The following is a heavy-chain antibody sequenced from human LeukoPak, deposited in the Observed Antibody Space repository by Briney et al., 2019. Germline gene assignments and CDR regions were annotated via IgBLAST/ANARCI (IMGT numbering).Heavy chain of an antibody. CDR1: GYAFTSYD. D-gene: IGHD3-16*01. V-gene: IGHV1-8*01. J-gene: IGHJ5*02. CDR3: AREGGSIDWFGP. Sequence: ASVKVSCKSSGYAFTSYDINWVRQPPAQGLEWMGWMNPNSGNTGYAQKFQGRVTMTRNTSISTAYMELSSLRSEDTAVYYCAREGGSIDWFGPWGQGTLVSVSS. CDR2: MNPNSGNT.